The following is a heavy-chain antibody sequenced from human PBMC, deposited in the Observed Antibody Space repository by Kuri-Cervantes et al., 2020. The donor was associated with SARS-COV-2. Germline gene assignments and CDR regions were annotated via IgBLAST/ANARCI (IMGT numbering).Heavy chain of an antibody. CDR2: VHSSGST. CDR3: ARSQVLKHLDWSSKLSFRYYVDF. D-gene: IGHD3-16*01. J-gene: IGHJ6*04. Sequence: GSLRLSCSVSRASITTNFWTWIRQPPGKGLEWIGDVHSSGSTNYNPSLKSRVTISVDTSRSQLSLTLHSVTAADTAEYFCARSQVLKHLDWSSKLSFRYYVDFWYKGTTVTVSS. CDR1: RASITTNF. V-gene: IGHV4-59*01.